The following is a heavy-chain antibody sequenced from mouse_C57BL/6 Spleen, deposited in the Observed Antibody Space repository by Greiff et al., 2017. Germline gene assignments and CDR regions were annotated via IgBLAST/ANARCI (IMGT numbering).Heavy chain of an antibody. Sequence: VQLQQSGAELVKPGASVKISCKASGYAFSSYWMNWVKQRPGKGLEWIGQIYPGDGDTNYNGKFKGKATLTADKSSRTAYMQLSSLTSEDSAVYFCARGLTGTIDFDYWGQGTTLTVSS. D-gene: IGHD4-1*01. J-gene: IGHJ2*01. CDR1: GYAFSSYW. CDR2: IYPGDGDT. V-gene: IGHV1-80*01. CDR3: ARGLTGTIDFDY.